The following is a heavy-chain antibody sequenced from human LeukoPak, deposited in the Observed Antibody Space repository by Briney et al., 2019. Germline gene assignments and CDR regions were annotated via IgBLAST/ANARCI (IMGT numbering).Heavy chain of an antibody. CDR3: ASLYYGSGSFDY. CDR1: GGSISSYY. V-gene: IGHV4-59*01. J-gene: IGHJ4*02. Sequence: PSETLSLTCTVSGGSISSYYWSWIRQPPGKGLEWIGYIHYTGSTNYNPSLRSRVTISVDTSKNQFSLKLSSVTAADTAVYYCASLYYGSGSFDYWGQGTLVTVSS. CDR2: IHYTGST. D-gene: IGHD3-10*01.